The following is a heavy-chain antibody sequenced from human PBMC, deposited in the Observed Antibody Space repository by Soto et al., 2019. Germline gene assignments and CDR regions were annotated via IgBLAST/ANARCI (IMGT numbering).Heavy chain of an antibody. D-gene: IGHD3-3*01. CDR2: IYYSGST. V-gene: IGHV4-59*01. CDR1: AGSISSYY. CDR3: ARGVGGYDFWSGYPNPYYFDY. Sequence: PSETLSLTCTVSAGSISSYYWRWIRQPPGKGLEWIGYIYYSGSTNYNPSLKSRVTISVDTSKNQFSLKLSSVTAADTAVYYCARGVGGYDFWSGYPNPYYFDYWGQGTLVTVSS. J-gene: IGHJ4*02.